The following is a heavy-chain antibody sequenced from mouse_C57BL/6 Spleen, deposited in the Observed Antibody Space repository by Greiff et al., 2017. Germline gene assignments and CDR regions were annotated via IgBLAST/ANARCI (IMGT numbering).Heavy chain of an antibody. CDR3: ARCTADYFDY. J-gene: IGHJ2*01. D-gene: IGHD5-1*01. CDR2: ISDGGSYT. CDR1: GFTFSSYA. V-gene: IGHV5-4*03. Sequence: EVKLVESGGGLVKPGGSLKLSCAASGFTFSSYAMSWVRQTPEKRLEWVATISDGGSYTYYPDNVKGRFTFSRDNAKNNLYLQMSHLKSEDTAMYYCARCTADYFDYWGQGTTLTVSS.